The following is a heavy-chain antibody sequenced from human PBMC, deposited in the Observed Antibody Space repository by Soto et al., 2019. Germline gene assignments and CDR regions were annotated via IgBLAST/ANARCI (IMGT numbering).Heavy chain of an antibody. CDR1: GYSFTSYW. CDR2: IDPSDSYT. Sequence: PGESLKISCKGSGYSFTSYWISWVRQMPVKGLEWMGRIDPSDSYTNYSPSFQGHVTISADKSISTAYLQWSSLKASDTAMYYCARQPMVPSDYGMDVGGQGTKVTVYS. J-gene: IGHJ6*02. CDR3: ARQPMVPSDYGMDV. D-gene: IGHD3-10*01. V-gene: IGHV5-10-1*01.